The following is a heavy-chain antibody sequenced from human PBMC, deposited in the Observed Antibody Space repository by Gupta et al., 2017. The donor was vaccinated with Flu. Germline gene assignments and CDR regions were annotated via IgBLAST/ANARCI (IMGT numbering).Heavy chain of an antibody. D-gene: IGHD3-22*01. CDR3: AKLGADDQYYDWQRDY. V-gene: IGHV3-23*01. CDR1: GFTFSIYA. Sequence: VQLLESGGGLVQPGGSLRLSCAASGFTFSIYAMNWVRQAPGKGLEWVAISSGTDGSTYYADLVSGRFTISRDNYKNTWYLQMNRPSADTTDVYYCAKLGADDQYYDWQRDYWGQGTLVTVSS. J-gene: IGHJ4*02. CDR2: SSGTDGST.